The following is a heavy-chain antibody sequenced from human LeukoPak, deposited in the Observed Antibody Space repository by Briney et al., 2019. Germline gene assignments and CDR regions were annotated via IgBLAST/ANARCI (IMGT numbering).Heavy chain of an antibody. CDR2: INPNSGGT. D-gene: IGHD2-2*01. Sequence: ASVKVSCKASGYTFTGYYMHWVRQAPGQGLEWMGWINPNSGGTNYAQKFQGRVTMTRDTSISTAYMELSRLRSDDTAVYYCASDWGWDCSSTSCNIDAYCYYMDVWGKGTTVTVSS. J-gene: IGHJ6*03. CDR1: GYTFTGYY. CDR3: ASDWGWDCSSTSCNIDAYCYYMDV. V-gene: IGHV1-2*02.